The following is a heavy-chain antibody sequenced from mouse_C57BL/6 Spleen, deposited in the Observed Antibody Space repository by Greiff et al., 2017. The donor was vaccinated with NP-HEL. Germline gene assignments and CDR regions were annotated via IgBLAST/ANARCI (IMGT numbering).Heavy chain of an antibody. J-gene: IGHJ1*03. CDR1: GFTFSDYG. CDR3: ARAYYGSSYWYFDV. CDR2: ISSGSSTI. V-gene: IGHV5-17*01. Sequence: EVQLVESGGGLVKPGGSLKLSCAASGFTFSDYGMHWVRQAPEKGLEWVAYISSGSSTIYYADTVKGRFTISRDNAKNTLVRHMTSLRSEDTAMYYCARAYYGSSYWYFDVWGTGTTVTVSS. D-gene: IGHD1-1*01.